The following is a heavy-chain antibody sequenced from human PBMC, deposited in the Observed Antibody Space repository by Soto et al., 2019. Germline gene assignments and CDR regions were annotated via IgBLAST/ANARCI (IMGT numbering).Heavy chain of an antibody. V-gene: IGHV3-53*01. CDR1: GFTVSSNY. Sequence: GGSLRLSCAASGFTVSSNYMSWVRQAPGKGLEWVSVIYSGGRDTFYADSVKGRFSISRDDATSSVSLQMNSLRGEDTAVYFCAREETAWPLAYGLDVWGQGTTVTVSS. CDR3: AREETAWPLAYGLDV. CDR2: IYSGGRDT. J-gene: IGHJ6*02. D-gene: IGHD2-21*02.